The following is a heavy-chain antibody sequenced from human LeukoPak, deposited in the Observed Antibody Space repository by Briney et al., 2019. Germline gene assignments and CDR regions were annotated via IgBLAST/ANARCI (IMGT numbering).Heavy chain of an antibody. J-gene: IGHJ3*02. CDR3: ARGKPTPADDAFDI. V-gene: IGHV4-34*01. CDR2: INHSGST. Sequence: SETLSLTCAVYGGSFSGYYWSWIRQPPGKGLEWIGEINHSGSTNYNPSLKSRVTISVDTSKNQFSLKLSSVTAADTAVYYCARGKPTPADDAFDIRGQGTMVTVSS. CDR1: GGSFSGYY.